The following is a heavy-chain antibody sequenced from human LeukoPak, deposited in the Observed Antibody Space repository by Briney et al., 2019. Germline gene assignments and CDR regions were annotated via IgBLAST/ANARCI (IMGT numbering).Heavy chain of an antibody. Sequence: GGSLRLSCAASEFTWVRQAPGKGLEWVSSISSSSSYIYYADSKKGRFTISRDNAKSSLYLQMNCLRAEDTAVYYCARDFSISVIVVVKDDAFDIWGQGTMVTVSS. CDR3: ARDFSISVIVVVKDDAFDI. V-gene: IGHV3-21*01. D-gene: IGHD3-22*01. J-gene: IGHJ3*02. CDR2: ISSSSSYI. CDR1: EFT.